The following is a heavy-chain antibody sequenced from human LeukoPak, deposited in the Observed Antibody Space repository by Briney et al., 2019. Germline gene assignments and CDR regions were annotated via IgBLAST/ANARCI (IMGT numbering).Heavy chain of an antibody. J-gene: IGHJ4*02. Sequence: GGSLRLSCAASGFTFSSYAMHWVRQAPGKGLECVAVISYDGSNKYYADSVKGRFTISRDNSKNTLNLQMNSLRAEDTAVYYCAKDLRVRYFDWLPGSNFDYWGQGTLVTVSS. D-gene: IGHD3-9*01. CDR3: AKDLRVRYFDWLPGSNFDY. V-gene: IGHV3-30*04. CDR2: ISYDGSNK. CDR1: GFTFSSYA.